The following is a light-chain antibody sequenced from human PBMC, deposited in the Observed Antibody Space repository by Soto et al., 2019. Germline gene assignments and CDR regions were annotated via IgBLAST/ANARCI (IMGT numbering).Light chain of an antibody. V-gene: IGKV1-17*01. CDR1: QGITND. Sequence: DIQMTQSPSSLSASVGDRVTITCRASQGITNDLNWYQQKPGKAPKRLIYAASSLQSGVPSRFSGSGYGTEFTLTISSLQPDDFATYYCQHYKMYSPWTFGQGTKVDIK. J-gene: IGKJ1*01. CDR2: AAS. CDR3: QHYKMYSPWT.